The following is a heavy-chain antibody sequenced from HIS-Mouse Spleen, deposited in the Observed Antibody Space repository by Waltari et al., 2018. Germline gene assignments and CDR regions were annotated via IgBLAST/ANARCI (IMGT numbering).Heavy chain of an antibody. D-gene: IGHD5-18*01. CDR3: ARGIQLWLRLVAFDI. CDR2: IYHSGST. J-gene: IGHJ3*02. CDR1: Y. V-gene: IGHV4-38-2*02. Sequence: YWGWIRKPPGKGLEWIGSIYHSGSTYYNPALKSRVTISVDTSKNQFSLKLSSVTAADTAVYYCARGIQLWLRLVAFDIWGQGTMVTVSS.